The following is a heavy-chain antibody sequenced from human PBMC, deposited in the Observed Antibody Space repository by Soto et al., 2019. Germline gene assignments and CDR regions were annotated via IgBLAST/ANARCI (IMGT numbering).Heavy chain of an antibody. CDR1: GFAFRDYA. J-gene: IGHJ4*02. CDR3: AKDGRLTPLY. Sequence: EVPLLESGGGLVQPGGSLRLSCAASGFAFRDYAMSWVRQAPGKGLEWVSYMTASGGTTYDADSVKGRFTISRDNSKNTLYLQMNSLRVEDTAVYYCAKDGRLTPLYWGQGTLVIVS. D-gene: IGHD1-1*01. V-gene: IGHV3-23*01. CDR2: MTASGGTT.